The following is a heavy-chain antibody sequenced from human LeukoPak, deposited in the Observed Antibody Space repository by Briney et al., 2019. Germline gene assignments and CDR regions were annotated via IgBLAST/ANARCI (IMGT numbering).Heavy chain of an antibody. CDR2: INHSGST. J-gene: IGHJ4*02. Sequence: PSETLSLTCAVYGGSFSGYYWSWIRQPPGKGLEWIGEINHSGSTNYNPSLESRVTISVDTSKNQFSLKLSSVTAADTAVYYCARGYDYVWGSYRRYNYFDYWGQGTLVTVSS. D-gene: IGHD3-16*02. CDR1: GGSFSGYY. V-gene: IGHV4-34*01. CDR3: ARGYDYVWGSYRRYNYFDY.